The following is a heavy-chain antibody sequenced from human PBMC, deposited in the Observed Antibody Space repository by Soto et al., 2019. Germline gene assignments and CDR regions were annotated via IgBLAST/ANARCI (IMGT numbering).Heavy chain of an antibody. CDR3: AREEGGGSWDFDY. CDR1: GDSVTTDNFY. CDR2: VSHTGSP. V-gene: IGHV4-61*03. J-gene: IGHJ4*02. Sequence: QVQLQESGPRLVEPSETLSLTCSVSGDSVTTDNFYWSWIRQSPGRGLQWIGYVSHTGSPRYNPSLKGRVTLSLDTSNNDFSLSLSSVTVEDTAVYYCAREEGGGSWDFDYWGQGTLVTVSS. D-gene: IGHD6-13*01.